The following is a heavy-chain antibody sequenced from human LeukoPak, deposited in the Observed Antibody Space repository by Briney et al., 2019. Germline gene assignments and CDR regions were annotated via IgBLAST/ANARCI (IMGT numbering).Heavy chain of an antibody. Sequence: GRSLRLSCAASGFTFRSFAMHWVRQAPGKGLEWVAVISHDGSNKYYADSVKGRFTISRDNSKNTLYLQMNSLRAEDTAVYYCARGLRAPYYYDSSGYLYGYWGQGTLVTVSS. CDR3: ARGLRAPYYYDSSGYLYGY. V-gene: IGHV3-30*04. J-gene: IGHJ4*02. CDR1: GFTFRSFA. D-gene: IGHD3-22*01. CDR2: ISHDGSNK.